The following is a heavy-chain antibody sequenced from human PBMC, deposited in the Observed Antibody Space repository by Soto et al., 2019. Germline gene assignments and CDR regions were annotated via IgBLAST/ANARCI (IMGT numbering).Heavy chain of an antibody. CDR3: ARDPIGPGIFDY. Sequence: PGGSLRLSCVASGFTFSSYGMHWVRQAPGKGLEWVAVIWYDASNEYYGDSVKGRFTISRDNIKNTMYLQMNSLRAEDTAVYYCARDPIGPGIFDYWGQGTLVTVSS. V-gene: IGHV3-33*01. D-gene: IGHD1-26*01. CDR1: GFTFSSYG. J-gene: IGHJ4*02. CDR2: IWYDASNE.